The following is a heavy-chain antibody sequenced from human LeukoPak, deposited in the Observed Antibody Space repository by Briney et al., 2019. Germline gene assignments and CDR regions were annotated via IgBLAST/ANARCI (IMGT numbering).Heavy chain of an antibody. CDR2: IYYSGST. CDR3: ARVYYDSSGYQPRDAFDI. V-gene: IGHV4-61*01. CDR1: GFSLSNARMG. D-gene: IGHD3-22*01. Sequence: SGPVLVKPTETLTLTCTVSGFSLSNARMGVSWIRQPPGKGLEWIGYIYYSGSTNYNPSLKSRVTISVDTSKNQFSLKMSSVTAADTAVYYCARVYYDSSGYQPRDAFDIWGQGTMVTVSS. J-gene: IGHJ3*02.